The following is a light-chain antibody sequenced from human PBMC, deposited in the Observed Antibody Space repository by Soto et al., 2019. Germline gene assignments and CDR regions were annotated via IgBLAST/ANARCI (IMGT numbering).Light chain of an antibody. CDR1: SSDIGAYNY. Sequence: QSVLTQPPSASGSPGQSVTISCTGTSSDIGAYNYVSWYQQYPGKAPKLMIFEVSKRSSGVPDRFSGSKSGNTASLTVSGLQAEDEADYYCCSYAGSNNLIFGTGTKVTVL. J-gene: IGLJ1*01. V-gene: IGLV2-8*01. CDR2: EVS. CDR3: CSYAGSNNLI.